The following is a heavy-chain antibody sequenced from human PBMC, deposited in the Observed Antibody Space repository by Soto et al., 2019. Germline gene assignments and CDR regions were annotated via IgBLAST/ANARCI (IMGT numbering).Heavy chain of an antibody. CDR2: VFYTGNT. Sequence: SETLSLTCNVSGAAMRSYYWTWVRQSPGKGLEWLGNVFYTGNTNLNPSLRSRLSISVDTSKNTFSLMLNSVTAADTAVYYCARDSRCCGMDVWGQGTTVTVSS. V-gene: IGHV4-59*01. J-gene: IGHJ6*02. CDR3: ARDSRCCGMDV. CDR1: GAAMRSYY.